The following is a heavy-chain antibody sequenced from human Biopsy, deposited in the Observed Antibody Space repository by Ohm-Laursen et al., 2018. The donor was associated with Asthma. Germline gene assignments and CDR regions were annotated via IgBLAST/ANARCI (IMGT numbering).Heavy chain of an antibody. V-gene: IGHV3-7*01. CDR1: GFTFSTYW. Sequence: SLRLSCAASGFTFSTYWMSWVRQAPGKDLEWVANIKPDGTGRYYVDSVKGRFTISRDNADNSLYLQMKFLGAEDTAVYYCTRTVAATPYDYWGQGTLVTVSS. CDR2: IKPDGTGR. J-gene: IGHJ4*02. D-gene: IGHD4-17*01. CDR3: TRTVAATPYDY.